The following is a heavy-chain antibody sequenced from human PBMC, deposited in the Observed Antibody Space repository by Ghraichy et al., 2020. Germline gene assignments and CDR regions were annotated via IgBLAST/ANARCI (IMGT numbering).Heavy chain of an antibody. V-gene: IGHV3-23*01. J-gene: IGHJ4*02. CDR3: AKPNNNWNDAGVPFFDD. CDR2: ISGSGGST. Sequence: LSLTCAASGFTFSSYAMHWVRRAPGRGLEWVSVISGSGGSTFYADSVKGRFTISRDNSRNTLHLQMNSLRAEDTAVYYCAKPNNNWNDAGVPFFDDWGQGTLVTVSS. D-gene: IGHD1-1*01. CDR1: GFTFSSYA.